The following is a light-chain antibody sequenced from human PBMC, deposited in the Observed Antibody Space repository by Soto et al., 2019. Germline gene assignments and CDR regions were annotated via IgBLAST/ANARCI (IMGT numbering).Light chain of an antibody. Sequence: EIVMTQSPATLSLSPGERATLSCRASQGVSSDLAWYQQRPGQAPWLLIYGASTRATGVPARFSGSGSGTDFTLTISSLQSEDFAVYYCQQYNYWPPLTFGGGTRVEIK. CDR3: QQYNYWPPLT. V-gene: IGKV3-15*01. J-gene: IGKJ4*01. CDR1: QGVSSD. CDR2: GAS.